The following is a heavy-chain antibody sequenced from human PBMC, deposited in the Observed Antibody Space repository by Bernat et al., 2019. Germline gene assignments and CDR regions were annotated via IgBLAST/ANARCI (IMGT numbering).Heavy chain of an antibody. CDR2: LPFVVGNK. D-gene: IGHD6-13*01. J-gene: IGHJ4*02. CDR1: GFTFSSYG. Sequence: QVQLVESGGGVVQPGRSLRLSCAASGFTFSSYGMHWVPQAPCKGLEWVAFLPFVVGNKYYVDSVKDRFTISRDNSKNTLYLQMNSLRIEDTAVYYCARERDSSNWYGGGFGYWGQGTLVTVS. CDR3: ARERDSSNWYGGGFGY. V-gene: IGHV3-30*03.